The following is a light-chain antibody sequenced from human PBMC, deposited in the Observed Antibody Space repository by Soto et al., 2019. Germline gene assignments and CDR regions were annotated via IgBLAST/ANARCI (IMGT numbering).Light chain of an antibody. J-gene: IGLJ1*01. CDR2: SVS. V-gene: IGLV2-14*03. CDR1: GSDVGAYDH. CDR3: ISYTVSRSYV. Sequence: QSALTQPASVSGSPGQSITISCTGTGSDVGAYDHVAWFQQFPGKTPKLMIYSVSNRPSGVSYRFSGSKSGNTASLTISGPQAEDEADYYCISYTVSRSYVFGTGTKVTVL.